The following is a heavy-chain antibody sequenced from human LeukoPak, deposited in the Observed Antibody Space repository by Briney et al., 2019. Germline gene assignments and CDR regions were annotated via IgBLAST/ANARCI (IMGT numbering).Heavy chain of an antibody. J-gene: IGHJ3*02. V-gene: IGHV4-59*08. CDR2: IYSSGST. D-gene: IGHD3-16*01. Sequence: SETLSLTCTVSGGSISSYYWSWIRQPPGKGLEWIGYIYSSGSTNYNPSLKSRVAISVDTSKNQCSLKLSSVTAADTAVYYCARHDGGGRAFDIWGQGTMVTVSS. CDR1: GGSISSYY. CDR3: ARHDGGGRAFDI.